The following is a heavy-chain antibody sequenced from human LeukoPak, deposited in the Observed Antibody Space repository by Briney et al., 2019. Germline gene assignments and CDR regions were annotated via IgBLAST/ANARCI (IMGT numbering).Heavy chain of an antibody. CDR2: ISDDGSSK. V-gene: IGHV3-30*09. CDR3: ASAYGEYLDH. D-gene: IGHD4-17*01. J-gene: IGHJ4*02. Sequence: GGSLRLSCAASGFTFSTYVIHWVRQAPGKGLEWVAFISDDGSSKHYADSVKGRFAISRDNSKNTLSLQMNSLRAEDTAVYYCASAYGEYLDHWGQGTLVTVSP. CDR1: GFTFSTYV.